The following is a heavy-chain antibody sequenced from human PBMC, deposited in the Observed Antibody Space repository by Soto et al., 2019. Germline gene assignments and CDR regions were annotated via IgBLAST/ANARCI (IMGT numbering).Heavy chain of an antibody. CDR2: ISGNDGTT. CDR3: AKYSSAWYGYSDY. J-gene: IGHJ4*02. Sequence: PGGSLRLSCAASGFTAPSYAMSWVRQAPGKGLEWISAISGNDGTTYYADSVKGRFTISRDISKNTLYLQIDSLRAEDTAVYYCAKYSSAWYGYSDYWGKGTLVTVSS. V-gene: IGHV3-23*01. D-gene: IGHD6-19*01. CDR1: GFTAPSYA.